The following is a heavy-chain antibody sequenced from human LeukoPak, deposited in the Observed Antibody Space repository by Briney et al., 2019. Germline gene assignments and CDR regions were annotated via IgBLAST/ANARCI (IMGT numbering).Heavy chain of an antibody. D-gene: IGHD3-10*02. Sequence: PGGSLRLSCAASGFTFSSYEMNWVRQAPGKGLEWVSHISSSGSTIYYADSVKGRFTISRDNAKNSLYLQMNSLRAEATAVYYCAELGITMIGGVWGKGTTVTVSS. CDR3: AELGITMIGGV. J-gene: IGHJ6*04. V-gene: IGHV3-48*03. CDR1: GFTFSSYE. CDR2: ISSSGSTI.